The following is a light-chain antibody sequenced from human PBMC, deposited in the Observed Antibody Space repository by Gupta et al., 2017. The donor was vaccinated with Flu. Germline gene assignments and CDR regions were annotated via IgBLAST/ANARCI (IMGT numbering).Light chain of an antibody. V-gene: IGKV4-1*01. CDR1: QCILYNTCNSQY. CDR2: ETS. J-gene: IGKJ5*01. CDR3: QQYFGTPIT. Sequence: PPGVRATINCTSSQCILYNTCNSQYLTWYQLKPGQPPKLLIYETSTRESGVPDRFSGSGSGTDFTLTISSLQPEDVALYYCQQYFGTPITFGQGTRLEIK.